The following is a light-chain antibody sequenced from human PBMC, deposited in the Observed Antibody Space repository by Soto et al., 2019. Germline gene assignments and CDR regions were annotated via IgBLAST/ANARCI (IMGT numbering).Light chain of an antibody. CDR1: QGINNY. Sequence: DIQMTQSPSSLSASVGDSVTITCRASQGINNYLAWFQQKPGKVPVLLIYAASTLKPGVPSRFSGSGAGTDFTLTISSRQPEDFATYYCRKYDSAPRTFGQGTKVEIK. CDR3: RKYDSAPRT. CDR2: AAS. V-gene: IGKV1-27*01. J-gene: IGKJ1*01.